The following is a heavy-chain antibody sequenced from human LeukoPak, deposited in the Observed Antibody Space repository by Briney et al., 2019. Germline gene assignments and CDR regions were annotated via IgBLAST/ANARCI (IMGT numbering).Heavy chain of an antibody. V-gene: IGHV3-33*08. Sequence: GGSLRLSCAASGFTFSSYAMHWVRQAPGKGLEWVAVIWYDGSNKYYADSVKGRFTISRDNSKNTLYLQMNSLRAEDTAVYYCARDDYGPYGMDVWGQGTTVTVSS. CDR2: IWYDGSNK. CDR3: ARDDYGPYGMDV. J-gene: IGHJ6*02. D-gene: IGHD4-17*01. CDR1: GFTFSSYA.